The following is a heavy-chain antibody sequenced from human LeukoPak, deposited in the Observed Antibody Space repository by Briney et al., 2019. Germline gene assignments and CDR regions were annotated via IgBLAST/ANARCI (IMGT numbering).Heavy chain of an antibody. Sequence: GGSLRLSCVASGFTLSSYWMSWLRQAPGKGLEWVAKIKQDGSQKHYVDSVKGRFTISSDNAKNSLYLEMNSLKAEDTAVYYCARDRDGSTLGLFDFWGQGTLVTVSS. J-gene: IGHJ4*02. CDR3: ARDRDGSTLGLFDF. V-gene: IGHV3-7*01. CDR1: GFTLSSYW. CDR2: IKQDGSQK. D-gene: IGHD2-2*03.